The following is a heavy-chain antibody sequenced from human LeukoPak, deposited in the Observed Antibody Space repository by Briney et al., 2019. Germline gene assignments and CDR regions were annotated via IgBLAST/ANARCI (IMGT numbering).Heavy chain of an antibody. CDR2: ISGSGGST. CDR1: GFTFSSYA. Sequence: GGPLRLSCAASGFTFSSYAINWVRQAPGKGLEWVSAISGSGGSTYYADSVKGRFTISRDNSKNTMYLQINSLRAEDTAVYYCARVFSGYDPFFDYWGQGTLVTVSS. CDR3: ARVFSGYDPFFDY. D-gene: IGHD5-12*01. J-gene: IGHJ4*02. V-gene: IGHV3-23*01.